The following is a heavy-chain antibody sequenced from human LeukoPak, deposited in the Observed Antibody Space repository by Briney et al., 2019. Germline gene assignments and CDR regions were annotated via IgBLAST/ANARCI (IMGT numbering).Heavy chain of an antibody. J-gene: IGHJ4*02. Sequence: GGSLRLSCAVSGLTFNNYAMSWVRQAPGKGLEWVSAISKSGDHTYYAASAKGRFTIYRDNSKNTQYLQMNSLRAEDTAVYYCARDGGTGSFRAFDYWGQGTLVTVSS. CDR3: ARDGGTGSFRAFDY. D-gene: IGHD1-26*01. CDR2: ISKSGDHT. V-gene: IGHV3-23*01. CDR1: GLTFNNYA.